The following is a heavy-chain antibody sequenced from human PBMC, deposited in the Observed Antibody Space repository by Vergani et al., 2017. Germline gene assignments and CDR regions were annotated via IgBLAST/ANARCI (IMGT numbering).Heavy chain of an antibody. V-gene: IGHV3-30*02. Sequence: QEQLLQSGGGVVQPGGSLRLSCIGSGYTFGHFDMHWVRQAPGKGLAWVAFIRYDGSNEYYGDAVKGRFIISRDNSKNMLSLEMHSLRPEDTAVYYCANSYCSSLSCYAFYGMEVWGQGTTVTVSS. J-gene: IGHJ6*02. CDR2: IRYDGSNE. D-gene: IGHD2-2*01. CDR3: ANSYCSSLSCYAFYGMEV. CDR1: GYTFGHFD.